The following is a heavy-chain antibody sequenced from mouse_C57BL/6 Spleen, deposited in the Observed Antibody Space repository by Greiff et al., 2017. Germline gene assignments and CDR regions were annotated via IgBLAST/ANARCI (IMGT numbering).Heavy chain of an antibody. V-gene: IGHV5-4*01. J-gene: IGHJ3*01. CDR1: GFTFSSSA. Sequence: EVQLVESGGGLVKPGGSLKLSCAASGFTFSSSAMSLVRPTPEKRLEWVATISDGGSYTYYPDNVKGRFTISRDNAKNNLYLQMSHLKSEDTAMYYCARDERAWFAYWGQGTLVTVSA. CDR2: ISDGGSYT. CDR3: ARDERAWFAY.